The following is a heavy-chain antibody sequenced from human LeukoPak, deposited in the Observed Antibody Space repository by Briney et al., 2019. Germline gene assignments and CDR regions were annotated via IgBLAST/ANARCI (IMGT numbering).Heavy chain of an antibody. CDR2: ISWNSGSI. Sequence: SLRLSCAASGFTFDDYAMHWVRQAPGKGLEWVSGISWNSGSIGYADSVKGRFTISRDNAKNSLYLQMNSLRAEDTALYYCAKGSHYGDPSDYWGQGTLVTVSS. CDR3: AKGSHYGDPSDY. V-gene: IGHV3-9*01. D-gene: IGHD4-17*01. CDR1: GFTFDDYA. J-gene: IGHJ4*02.